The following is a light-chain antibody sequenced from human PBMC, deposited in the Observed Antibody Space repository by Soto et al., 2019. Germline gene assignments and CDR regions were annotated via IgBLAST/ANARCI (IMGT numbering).Light chain of an antibody. J-gene: IGLJ2*01. V-gene: IGLV1-44*01. CDR2: DNN. CDR1: SSNIGSNS. Sequence: QSVLTQPPSASGAPGQRVTISCSGGSSNIGSNSVSWYQQLPGTAPKLLIYDNNQRPSGVPARFSGSKSGTSASLAISGLQSENEGDYYCAAWDGSLNGHVGFGGGTKLTVL. CDR3: AAWDGSLNGHVG.